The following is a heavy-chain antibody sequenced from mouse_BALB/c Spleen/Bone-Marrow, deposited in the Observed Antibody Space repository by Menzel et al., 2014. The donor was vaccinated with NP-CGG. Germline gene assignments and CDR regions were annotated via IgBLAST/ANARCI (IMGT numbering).Heavy chain of an antibody. D-gene: IGHD2-10*02. CDR1: GYTFTSHW. J-gene: IGHJ4*01. CDR2: IYPSDSYT. Sequence: VQLQQSGAELVRPGASVKVSCKASGYTFTSHWINWVKQRPGQGLEWIGNIYPSDSYTNYNQNFKDKATLTVDKSSSTTYMQLSSPTSEDSAVYYRTRPYGNYYTMDYWGQGTSVTVSS. CDR3: TRPYGNYYTMDY. V-gene: IGHV1-69*02.